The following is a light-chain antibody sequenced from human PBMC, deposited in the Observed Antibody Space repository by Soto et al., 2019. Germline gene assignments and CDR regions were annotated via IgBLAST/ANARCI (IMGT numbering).Light chain of an antibody. V-gene: IGLV2-14*01. CDR3: SSYTGSSPYVV. J-gene: IGLJ2*01. CDR2: DVN. Sequence: QSVLTQPASVSGSPGQSITISCTGTSSDVGGYNYVSWYQQHPGKAPKLMIYDVNNRPAGVSNRFSGSKSGNTASLTISGLQAEDEADYYCSSYTGSSPYVVFGGGTKLTVL. CDR1: SSDVGGYNY.